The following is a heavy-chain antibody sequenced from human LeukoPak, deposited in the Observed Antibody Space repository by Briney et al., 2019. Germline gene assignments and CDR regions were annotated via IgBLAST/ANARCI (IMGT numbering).Heavy chain of an antibody. J-gene: IGHJ4*02. Sequence: GALRLSCAASGFTFSSYSMNWVRQAPGKGLEWVSYISSSSSTIYYADSVKGRFTISRDNAKNTLYLQMNSLRAEDTAVYYCARDFSIAARHFDYWGQGTLVTVSS. D-gene: IGHD6-6*01. CDR3: ARDFSIAARHFDY. V-gene: IGHV3-48*04. CDR1: GFTFSSYS. CDR2: ISSSSSTI.